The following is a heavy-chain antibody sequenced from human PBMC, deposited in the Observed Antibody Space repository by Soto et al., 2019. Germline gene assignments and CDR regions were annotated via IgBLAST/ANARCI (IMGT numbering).Heavy chain of an antibody. V-gene: IGHV3-23*01. J-gene: IGHJ6*02. CDR1: GFSVSSHA. Sequence: GGSLRLSCAASGFSVSSHAMSWVRQAPGKGLEWVSSIDGSGGGTYYGDSVKGRFTISRDSSSSTLYLEMNNLRGEDTAVYFCTKSRRGILMVYGFGGMDVWGQGTTVTVPS. CDR2: IDGSGGGT. CDR3: TKSRRGILMVYGFGGMDV. D-gene: IGHD2-8*01.